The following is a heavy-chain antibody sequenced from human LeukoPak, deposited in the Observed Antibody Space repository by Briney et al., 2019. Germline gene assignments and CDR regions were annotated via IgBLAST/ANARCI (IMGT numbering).Heavy chain of an antibody. CDR2: IRYDGSNK. CDR1: GFTFSSYG. J-gene: IGHJ4*02. Sequence: PGGSLRLSCAASGFTFSSYGMHWVRQAPGKGLEWVTFIRYDGSNKYYADSVKGRFTISRDNSKNTLYLQINSLRAEDTAVYYCAKDQDIVVVPAASGLDYGGGGTLVTVSS. D-gene: IGHD2-2*01. CDR3: AKDQDIVVVPAASGLDY. V-gene: IGHV3-30*02.